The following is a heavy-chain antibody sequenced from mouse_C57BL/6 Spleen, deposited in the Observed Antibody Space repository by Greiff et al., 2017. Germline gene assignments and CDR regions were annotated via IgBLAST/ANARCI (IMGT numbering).Heavy chain of an antibody. CDR1: GYTFTSYW. CDR2: IDPSDSYT. V-gene: IGHV1-69*01. J-gene: IGHJ3*01. Sequence: VQLQQPGAELVMPGASVKLSCKASGYTFTSYWMHWVKQRPGQGLEWIGEIDPSDSYTNYNQKFKGKSTFTVDKSSSTAYMQLSSLTSEDSAVYYCARNGYDMGFAYWGPGTLVTASA. CDR3: ARNGYDMGFAY. D-gene: IGHD2-10*02.